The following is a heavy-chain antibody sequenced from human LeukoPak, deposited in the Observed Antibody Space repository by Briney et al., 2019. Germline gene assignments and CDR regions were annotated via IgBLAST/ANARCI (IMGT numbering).Heavy chain of an antibody. J-gene: IGHJ4*02. D-gene: IGHD2-15*01. CDR2: IYYSGST. CDR3: ARAAPGVAGYFGY. CDR1: GASISSYY. Sequence: SETLSLTCTVSGASISSYYWSWIRQSPGKGLEWIGYIYYSGSTKYNPSLKSRVTISVDTSNNQLFLKVTPVTAADTAVYYCARAAPGVAGYFGYWGQGTLVTVSS. V-gene: IGHV4-59*01.